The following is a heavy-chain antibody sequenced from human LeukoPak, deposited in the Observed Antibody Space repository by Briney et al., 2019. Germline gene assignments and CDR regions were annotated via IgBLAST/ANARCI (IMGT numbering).Heavy chain of an antibody. V-gene: IGHV1-24*01. D-gene: IGHD4-17*01. J-gene: IGHJ3*02. CDR2: FDPEDGET. CDR1: GYTLTELS. CDR3: ATDTVTRGDDAFDI. Sequence: GASVKVSCKVSGYTLTELSMHWVRQAPGKGLEWMGGFDPEDGETIYARKFQGRVTMTEDTSTDTAYMELSSLRSEDTAVYYCATDTVTRGDDAFDIWGQGTMVTVSS.